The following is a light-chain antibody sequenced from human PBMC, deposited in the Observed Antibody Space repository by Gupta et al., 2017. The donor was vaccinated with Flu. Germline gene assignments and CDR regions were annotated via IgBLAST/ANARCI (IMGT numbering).Light chain of an antibody. J-gene: IGKJ3*01. CDR3: QQYGSSPTT. Sequence: EIVLTQSPDTLSLSPGERATLSCRATQSVNYGYLAWYQQKPGQAPRLLIYGVSTRATGIADRFSGSGFGTDFTLTISRLELDDFAVYYCQQYGSSPTTFGPGTRLDVK. V-gene: IGKV3-20*01. CDR1: QSVNYGY. CDR2: GVS.